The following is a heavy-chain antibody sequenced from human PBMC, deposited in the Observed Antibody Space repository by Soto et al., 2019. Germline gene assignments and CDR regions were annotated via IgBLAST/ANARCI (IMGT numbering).Heavy chain of an antibody. CDR2: IYHSGST. V-gene: IGHV4-4*02. J-gene: IGHJ5*01. CDR3: ASGXXXXXDILTDPFDS. Sequence: VQLQEXGXGLVKPSGTLSLTCAVSGGSINSTYWWSWVRQPPGKGLEWIGEIYHSGSTXXXXXXXXXXTXXXXXXXXXXXXXXXXXXXXXXXXXXXASGXXXXXDILTDPFDS. D-gene: IGHD6-25*01. CDR1: GGSINSTYW.